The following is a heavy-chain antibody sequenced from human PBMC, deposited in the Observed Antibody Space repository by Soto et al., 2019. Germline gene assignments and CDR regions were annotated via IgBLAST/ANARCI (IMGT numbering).Heavy chain of an antibody. J-gene: IGHJ6*02. CDR2: ISAYNGNT. Sequence: QVQLVQSGAEVKKPGASVKVSCKASGYTFTSYGISWVRQAPGQGLEWMGWISAYNGNTNYAQKLQGRVTMTTDTSTSPAYMELRSLRSDATAVYYCARDWVGATRGYYYYGMDVWGQGTTVTVSS. CDR1: GYTFTSYG. D-gene: IGHD1-26*01. V-gene: IGHV1-18*01. CDR3: ARDWVGATRGYYYYGMDV.